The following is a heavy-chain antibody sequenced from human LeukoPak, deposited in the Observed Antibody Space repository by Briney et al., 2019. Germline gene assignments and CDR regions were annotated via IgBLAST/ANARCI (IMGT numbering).Heavy chain of an antibody. CDR2: IYPGDSDT. CDR3: ARQDGAAKYYFDK. CDR1: GYSFTSYW. V-gene: IGHV5-51*01. Sequence: GESLKISCKGSGYSFTSYWIGWVRQMPGKGLEWMGIIYPGDSDTRYSPSFQGQVTISADKSSSTAYLQWSSLKASDTAVYYCARQDGAAKYYFDKWGQGTLVTVTS. J-gene: IGHJ4*02. D-gene: IGHD5-24*01.